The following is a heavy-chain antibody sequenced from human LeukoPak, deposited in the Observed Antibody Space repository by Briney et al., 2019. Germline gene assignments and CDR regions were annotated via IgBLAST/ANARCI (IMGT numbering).Heavy chain of an antibody. CDR3: ASLRYCGGGSCQHFDY. CDR1: GYSISSGYY. CDR2: IYHSGST. Sequence: PSETLSLTCAVSGYSISSGYYWGWIRQPPGKGLEWIGSIYHSGSTYYNPSLKSRVTISVDTSKNQFSLKLSSVTAADTAVYYCASLRYCGGGSCQHFDYWGQGTLVTVSS. D-gene: IGHD2-15*01. V-gene: IGHV4-38-2*01. J-gene: IGHJ4*02.